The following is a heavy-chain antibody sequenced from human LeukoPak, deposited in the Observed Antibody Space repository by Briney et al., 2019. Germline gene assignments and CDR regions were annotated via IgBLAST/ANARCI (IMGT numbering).Heavy chain of an antibody. Sequence: SETLSLTCTVSGGSLSSYFWSWIRQPPGKGLEWIGYVYYSGSTNKIPSLKSRLSISVDTSKNQFSLRLSSVTAADTAVYYCARGYSTGSKSFSLYYYMDVWGKGTTVSVSS. CDR3: ARGYSTGSKSFSLYYYMDV. D-gene: IGHD6-19*01. J-gene: IGHJ6*03. V-gene: IGHV4-59*01. CDR1: GGSLSSYF. CDR2: VYYSGST.